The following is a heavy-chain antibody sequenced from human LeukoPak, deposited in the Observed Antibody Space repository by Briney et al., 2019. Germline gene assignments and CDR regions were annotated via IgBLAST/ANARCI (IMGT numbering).Heavy chain of an antibody. CDR3: ARAQVARGVITFDY. D-gene: IGHD3-10*01. J-gene: IGHJ4*02. CDR2: IYYSGST. V-gene: IGHV4-59*01. CDR1: GGSISSYY. Sequence: PSETLSLTCTVSGGSISSYYWSWIRQPPGKGLEWIGYIYYSGSTNYNPSLKSRVTISVDTSKNQFSLKLSSVTAADTAVYYCARAQVARGVITFDYWGQGTLVTVSS.